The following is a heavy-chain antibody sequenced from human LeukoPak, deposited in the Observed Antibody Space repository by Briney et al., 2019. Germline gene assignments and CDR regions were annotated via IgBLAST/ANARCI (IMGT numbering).Heavy chain of an antibody. Sequence: SETLSLTCAVYGGSFSGYYWSWIRQPPGKGLEWIGEINHSGSTNYNPSLKSRVTISVDTSKNQFSLKLSSVTAADTAVYYCPRSLPSDSGYPPLVYWGQGTLVTVSS. CDR1: GGSFSGYY. D-gene: IGHD3-22*01. J-gene: IGHJ4*02. V-gene: IGHV4-34*01. CDR2: INHSGST. CDR3: PRSLPSDSGYPPLVY.